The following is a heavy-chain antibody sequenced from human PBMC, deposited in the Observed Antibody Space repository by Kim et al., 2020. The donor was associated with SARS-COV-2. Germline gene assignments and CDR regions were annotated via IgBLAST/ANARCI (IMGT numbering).Heavy chain of an antibody. Sequence: GGSLRLSCAASGFTFSSYAMNWVRQAPGKGLEWVSAISGSGGSTYYADSVKGRFTISRDNSKNTLSLQMNSLRAEDTAVYYCAKDDGRAVAVYFDYWGQGTLVTVSS. D-gene: IGHD6-19*01. CDR2: ISGSGGST. J-gene: IGHJ4*02. CDR3: AKDDGRAVAVYFDY. V-gene: IGHV3-23*01. CDR1: GFTFSSYA.